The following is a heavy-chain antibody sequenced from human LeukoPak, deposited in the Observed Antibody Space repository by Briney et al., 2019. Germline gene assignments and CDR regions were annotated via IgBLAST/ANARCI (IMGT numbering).Heavy chain of an antibody. D-gene: IGHD3-10*01. CDR3: ATVTGELFRFYFDY. CDR1: GYTLTELS. CDR2: FDPEDGEI. V-gene: IGHV1-24*01. J-gene: IGHJ4*02. Sequence: ASVKVSCKVSGYTLTELSMHWVRQAPGKGLEWMGGFDPEDGEIIYAQRFQGRVTMTEDTSTDTAYMELSSLRSEDTAVYYCATVTGELFRFYFDYWGQGTLVTVSS.